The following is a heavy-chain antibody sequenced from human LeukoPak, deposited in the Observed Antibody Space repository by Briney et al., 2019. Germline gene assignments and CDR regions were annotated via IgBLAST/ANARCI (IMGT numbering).Heavy chain of an antibody. CDR3: ARERGYYDSSGYFRY. CDR1: GDSISNYY. V-gene: IGHV4-4*07. D-gene: IGHD3-22*01. J-gene: IGHJ4*02. Sequence: SETLSLTCIVSGDSISNYYWTWIRQPAGKGLEWIGRIYSSGSISYNPSLEGRVTMSIDTSNNQFSLRLTSVTAADTATYYCARERGYYDSSGYFRYWGQGTLVTVSS. CDR2: IYSSGSI.